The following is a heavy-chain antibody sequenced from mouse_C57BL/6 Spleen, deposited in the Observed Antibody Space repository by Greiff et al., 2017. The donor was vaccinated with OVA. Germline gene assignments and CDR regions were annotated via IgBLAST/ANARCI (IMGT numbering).Heavy chain of an antibody. CDR2: IYPGSGNT. CDR1: GYTFTDYY. V-gene: IGHV1-76*01. Sequence: QVQLKQSGAELVRPGASVKLSCKASGYTFTDYYINWVKQRPGQGLEWIARIYPGSGNTYYNEKFKCKATLTAEKSSSTAYMQLSSLTSEDSAVYFCARGTTTMDYWGQGTSVTVSS. CDR3: ARGTTTMDY. D-gene: IGHD1-1*01. J-gene: IGHJ4*01.